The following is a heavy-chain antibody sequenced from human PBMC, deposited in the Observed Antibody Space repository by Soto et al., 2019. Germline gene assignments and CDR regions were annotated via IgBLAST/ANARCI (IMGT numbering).Heavy chain of an antibody. D-gene: IGHD3-22*01. CDR3: AGASGYHPSYLAY. J-gene: IGHJ4*02. V-gene: IGHV4-59*01. CDR2: IYYSGST. CDR1: GGSMIDYY. Sequence: SETLSVTCTVSGGSMIDYYGRWIRQPPGKGLEWIGYIYYSGSTNYNPPLKSRVTISVDTSKNQFSLKLSSVTAADTAVFYCAGASGYHPSYLAYWGQGTWVPV.